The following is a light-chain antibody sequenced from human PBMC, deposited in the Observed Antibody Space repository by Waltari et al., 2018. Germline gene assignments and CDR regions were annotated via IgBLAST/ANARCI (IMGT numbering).Light chain of an antibody. CDR1: DSDVGAYSF. J-gene: IGLJ1*01. V-gene: IGLV2-14*01. Sequence: QSALTQPASVSDPPGQSITISCSGTDSDVGAYSFVSWYQQHPGQAPHLIIYEVSNLPSGISNRFSASKSGNTASLTISGLQAEDEADYYCSSYTTSSAPGVFGTGTRVTVL. CDR3: SSYTTSSAPGV. CDR2: EVS.